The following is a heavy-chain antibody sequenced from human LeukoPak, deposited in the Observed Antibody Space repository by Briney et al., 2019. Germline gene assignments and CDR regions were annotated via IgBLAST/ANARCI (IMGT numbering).Heavy chain of an antibody. V-gene: IGHV3-30*18. CDR1: GFTFSSYG. CDR2: ISYDGSNK. J-gene: IGHJ4*02. Sequence: GGSLRLSCAASGFTFSSYGMHWVRQAPGKGLEWVAVISYDGSNKYYADSVKGRFTISRDNSKNTPYVQMNSLRAEDTAVYYCAKDLSGWYGEYFDYWGQGTLVTVSS. D-gene: IGHD6-19*01. CDR3: AKDLSGWYGEYFDY.